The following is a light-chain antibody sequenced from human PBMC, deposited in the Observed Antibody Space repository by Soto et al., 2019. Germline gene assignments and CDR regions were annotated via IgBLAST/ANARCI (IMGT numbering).Light chain of an antibody. CDR2: GAS. Sequence: EILLTQCPRPLSLSPWEIATLSCRASQSVSNNYLAWYQQKPGQAPRLLIYGASNRATGIPDRFSGSGSGTDFTLTISRLEPEDFAVYYCQQYGSSGTFGQGTKVDIK. CDR1: QSVSNNY. CDR3: QQYGSSGT. V-gene: IGKV3-20*01. J-gene: IGKJ1*01.